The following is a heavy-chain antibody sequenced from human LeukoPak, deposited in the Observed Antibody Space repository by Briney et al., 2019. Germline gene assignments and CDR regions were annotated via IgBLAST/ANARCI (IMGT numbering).Heavy chain of an antibody. V-gene: IGHV4-61*01. CDR1: GGSISSGSYY. D-gene: IGHD2-15*01. CDR3: AREGGGYFQH. Sequence: SETLSLTCTVSGGSISSGSYYWSWIRQPPGKGLEWIGYIYYSGSTNYNPSLKSRVTISVDTSKNQFSLKLSSVTAADTAVYYCAREGGGYFQHWGQGTLVTVSS. CDR2: IYYSGST. J-gene: IGHJ1*01.